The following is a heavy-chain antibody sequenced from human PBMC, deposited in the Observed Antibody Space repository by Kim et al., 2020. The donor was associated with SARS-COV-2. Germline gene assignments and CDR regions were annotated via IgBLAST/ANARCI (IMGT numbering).Heavy chain of an antibody. D-gene: IGHD3-10*01. J-gene: IGHJ4*02. V-gene: IGHV3-30*18. CDR2: ISYDGSNK. CDR3: AKGYPLWPWGYYFDY. Sequence: GGSLRLSCAASGFTFSSYGMHWVHQAPGKGLEWVAVISYDGSNKYYADSVKGRFTIPRDNSKNTLYLQMNSLRAEDTAVYYCAKGYPLWPWGYYFDYWGQGTLVTVSS. CDR1: GFTFSSYG.